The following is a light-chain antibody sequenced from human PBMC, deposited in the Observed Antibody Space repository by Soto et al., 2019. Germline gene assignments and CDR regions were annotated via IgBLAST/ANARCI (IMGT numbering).Light chain of an antibody. V-gene: IGKV3-11*01. Sequence: EIVLEHSPATQSFVPRERGTLSSPASQSVSSYLAWYQQKPGQAPRLLIYDASNRATGIPARFSGSGSGTDFTLTISSLEPEDFAVYYCQQRSNWPPITFGQGTRLEIK. CDR2: DAS. CDR3: QQRSNWPPIT. J-gene: IGKJ5*01. CDR1: QSVSSY.